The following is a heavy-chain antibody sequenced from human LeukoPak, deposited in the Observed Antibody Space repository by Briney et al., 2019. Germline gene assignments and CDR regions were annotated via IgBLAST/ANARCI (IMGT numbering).Heavy chain of an antibody. CDR3: ARDKRKQPYGGNLYYYYGMDV. J-gene: IGHJ6*02. CDR2: IYPGDSDT. CDR1: GYSFTSYW. V-gene: IGHV5-51*01. Sequence: GESLKISCKGSGYSFTSYWIGWVRQMPGKGLEWMGIIYPGDSDTRYSPSFQGQVTISADKSISTAYLQWSSLKASDTAMYYCARDKRKQPYGGNLYYYYGMDVWGQGTTVTVSS. D-gene: IGHD4-23*01.